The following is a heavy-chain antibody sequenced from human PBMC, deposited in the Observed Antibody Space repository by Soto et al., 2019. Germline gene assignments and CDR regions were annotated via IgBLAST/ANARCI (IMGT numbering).Heavy chain of an antibody. CDR3: ARGRVIVNY. V-gene: IGHV4-31*03. CDR1: GVSISSGGYY. D-gene: IGHD3-22*01. Sequence: TLSLTCTVSGVSISSGGYYWSWIRQHPGKGLEWIGYSYYSGSTYYNPSLKSRGTISVDTSKNKFSLKLSSVTAADTAVYYCARGRVIVNYWGQGTLVTVSS. J-gene: IGHJ4*02. CDR2: SYYSGST.